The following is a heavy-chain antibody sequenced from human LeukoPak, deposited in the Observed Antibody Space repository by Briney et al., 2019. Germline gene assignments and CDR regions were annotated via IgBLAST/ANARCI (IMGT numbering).Heavy chain of an antibody. CDR1: GYTFTSYD. Sequence: GASVKVSCKASGYTFTSYDINWVRQATGQGLEWMGLMNPNSGSTCYAQKFQGRVTMTRNTSISTAYMELSSLRSEDTAVYYCARADRAAAEAYWLDPWGQGTLVTVSS. CDR2: MNPNSGST. J-gene: IGHJ5*02. V-gene: IGHV1-8*02. D-gene: IGHD6-13*01. CDR3: ARADRAAAEAYWLDP.